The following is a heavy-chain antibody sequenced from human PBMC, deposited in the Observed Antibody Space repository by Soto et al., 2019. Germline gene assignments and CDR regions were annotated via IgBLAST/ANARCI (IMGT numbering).Heavy chain of an antibody. V-gene: IGHV1-3*01. CDR1: GYTFTSYA. CDR3: ARDPGYRSSWYVFGREHGMDV. CDR2: INAGNGNK. J-gene: IGHJ6*02. Sequence: ASVKVSFKASGYTFTSYAMHWVRQAPGQRLGWMGWINAGNGNKKYSQKFQGRVTITRDTSASTAYMELSSLRYEDTAVYYCARDPGYRSSWYVFGREHGMDVWGQGTTVTVSS. D-gene: IGHD6-13*01.